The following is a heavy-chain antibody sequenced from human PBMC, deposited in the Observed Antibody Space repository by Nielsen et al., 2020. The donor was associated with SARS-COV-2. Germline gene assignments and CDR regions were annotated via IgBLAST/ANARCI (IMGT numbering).Heavy chain of an antibody. J-gene: IGHJ4*02. Sequence: GESLKISCTVSGFTFTDYWMHWLRQSPGKGPVWLSRIDNDGSSTTYADSVRGRFTISRDNARNTLFLQLHSLRAEDTAVYYCARESYSWSWYGPDYWGQGTLVTVSS. D-gene: IGHD1-26*01. CDR3: ARESYSWSWYGPDY. V-gene: IGHV3-74*03. CDR1: GFTFTDYW. CDR2: IDNDGSST.